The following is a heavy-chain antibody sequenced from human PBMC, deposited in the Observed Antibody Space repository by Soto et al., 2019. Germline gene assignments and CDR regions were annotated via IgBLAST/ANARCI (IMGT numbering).Heavy chain of an antibody. V-gene: IGHV5-51*01. D-gene: IGHD6-19*01. CDR2: IYPADSDT. CDR1: GYGFTNYW. J-gene: IGHJ5*01. Sequence: PGESLKISCKGSGYGFTNYWIGWVRQMPGKGLELMGIIYPADSDTRYSPSFRGQVTISADKSISTAYLQWSSLKASGTAMYYCARPFDTSGWYDCWGQGTLVTVSS. CDR3: ARPFDTSGWYDC.